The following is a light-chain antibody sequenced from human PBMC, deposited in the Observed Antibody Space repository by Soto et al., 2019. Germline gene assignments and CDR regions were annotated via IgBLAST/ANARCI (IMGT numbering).Light chain of an antibody. Sequence: EIVLTQSPGTLSLSPGERATLSCRASQSVSSRSLAWYQQKPGQAPRLLISDASNRAADIPDRFSGSGSGTDFTLTISSLQSEDFAVYYCQQYNTWPPITFGQGTRLEIK. V-gene: IGKV3-20*01. J-gene: IGKJ5*01. CDR3: QQYNTWPPIT. CDR2: DAS. CDR1: QSVSSRS.